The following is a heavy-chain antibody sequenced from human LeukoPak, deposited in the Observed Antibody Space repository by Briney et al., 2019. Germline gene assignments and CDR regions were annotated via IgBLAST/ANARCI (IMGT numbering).Heavy chain of an antibody. D-gene: IGHD3-10*01. Sequence: PGGSLRLSCAASGFTFSSYWMSWVRQAPGKGLEWVANIKQDGSEKYYVDSVKGRFTISRDNAKNSLYLQMNSLRAEDTAVYYCARGLITMVRGVEFDYWGQGTLVTVSS. CDR2: IKQDGSEK. CDR3: ARGLITMVRGVEFDY. V-gene: IGHV3-7*01. J-gene: IGHJ4*02. CDR1: GFTFSSYW.